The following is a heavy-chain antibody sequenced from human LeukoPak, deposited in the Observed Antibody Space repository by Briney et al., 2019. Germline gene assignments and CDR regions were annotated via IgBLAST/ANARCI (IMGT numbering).Heavy chain of an antibody. CDR3: ANEVRPNDY. D-gene: IGHD1-1*01. CDR2: IDISGGST. J-gene: IGHJ4*02. Sequence: GGSLRLTCAASGFSFSSHAMCRVRQAPGKGLEWVSSIDISGGSTSYADSVQGRFTISRDNSKNTLYLQMNSLRDEDTALYYCANEVRPNDYWGQGTLVTVSS. CDR1: GFSFSSHA. V-gene: IGHV3-23*01.